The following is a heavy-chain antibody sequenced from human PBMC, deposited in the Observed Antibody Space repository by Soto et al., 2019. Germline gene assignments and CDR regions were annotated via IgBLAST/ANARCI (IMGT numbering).Heavy chain of an antibody. CDR2: IGSSGGYI. V-gene: IGHV3-21*01. CDR1: GFIFSDFS. CDR3: AREKKHQSLGGRFGMDV. J-gene: IGHJ6*02. Sequence: GSLRLSGAVSGFIFSDFSMNWVLQGPWKGLEWVASIGSSGGYIFYADSVKGRFTISRDNAKKSLDLQINSLRAEDTAVYYCAREKKHQSLGGRFGMDVWGQGTTVTVSS. D-gene: IGHD2-2*01.